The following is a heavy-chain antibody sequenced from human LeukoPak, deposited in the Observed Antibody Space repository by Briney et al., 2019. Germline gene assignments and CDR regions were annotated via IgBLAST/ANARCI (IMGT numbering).Heavy chain of an antibody. CDR1: GGSIINSSW. Sequence: SETLSLTCAVSGGSIINSSWWSWVRQPPGKGLEWIGEIDHSGSTSYNPSLKSRVTMSVDRSQNQFSLRLSTVTAADTAVYYCASYPYYYDSSGYYCYWGQGTLVTVSS. D-gene: IGHD3-22*01. CDR2: IDHSGST. CDR3: ASYPYYYDSSGYYCY. J-gene: IGHJ4*02. V-gene: IGHV4-4*02.